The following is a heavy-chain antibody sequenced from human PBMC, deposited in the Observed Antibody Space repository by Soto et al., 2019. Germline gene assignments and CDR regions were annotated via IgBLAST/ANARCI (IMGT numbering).Heavy chain of an antibody. V-gene: IGHV1-2*02. CDR2: IGPGSGAT. J-gene: IGHJ4*02. CDR1: GYTFTGHY. Sequence: GASGKVSCKASGYTFTGHYIHWVRQAPEQGPEWMGEIGPGSGATRYAQRFQGRVTMTRDMSITTVYMELNNLSPDDTAVYYCGRGRSGQIVVFYWGQGTPVTVSS. CDR3: GRGRSGQIVVFY. D-gene: IGHD1-26*01.